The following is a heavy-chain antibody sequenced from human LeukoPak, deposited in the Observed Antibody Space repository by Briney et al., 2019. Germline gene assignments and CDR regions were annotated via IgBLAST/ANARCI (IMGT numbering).Heavy chain of an antibody. CDR1: GYTFTSYY. CDR2: INPSGGST. Sequence: ASVKVSCKASGYTFTSYYMHWVRQAPGQGLEWMGIINPSGGSTSYAQKFQGRVTMTRDTSTSTVYMELSSLRSEDTAVYYCARDPRSTSSYYYYMDVWGKGTTDTVSS. V-gene: IGHV1-46*01. CDR3: ARDPRSTSSYYYYMDV. J-gene: IGHJ6*03. D-gene: IGHD2-2*01.